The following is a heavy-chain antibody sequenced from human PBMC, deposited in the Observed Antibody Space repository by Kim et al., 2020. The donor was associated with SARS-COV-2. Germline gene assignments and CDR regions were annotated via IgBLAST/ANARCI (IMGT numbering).Heavy chain of an antibody. CDR3: ARAALGGYDLDV. Sequence: SETLSLTCIVSGASVDSHSYSWTWIRQPPGKGLEWIGYIHISRGTNDNPSLTSRVTMSLDTSRDKFSLMLTSVTAADSAVYFCARAALGGYDLDVWGQG. V-gene: IGHV4-61*01. CDR2: IHISRGT. CDR1: GASVDSHSYS. D-gene: IGHD5-12*01. J-gene: IGHJ6*02.